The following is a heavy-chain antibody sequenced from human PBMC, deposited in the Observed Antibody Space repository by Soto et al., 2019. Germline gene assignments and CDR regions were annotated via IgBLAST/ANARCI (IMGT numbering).Heavy chain of an antibody. CDR3: ARDYKGLTRSYYYYYMDV. D-gene: IGHD1-1*01. CDR1: GYTFTSYA. Sequence: ASVKVSCKASGYTFTSYAVHWVRQAPGQRLEWMGWINAGNGNTKYSQKFQGRVTITRDTSASTAYMELSSLRSEDTAVYYCARDYKGLTRSYYYYYMDVWGKGTTVTVSS. J-gene: IGHJ6*03. CDR2: INAGNGNT. V-gene: IGHV1-3*01.